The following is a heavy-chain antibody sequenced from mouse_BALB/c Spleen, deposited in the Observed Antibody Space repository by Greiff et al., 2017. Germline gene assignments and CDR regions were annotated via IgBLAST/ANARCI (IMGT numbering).Heavy chain of an antibody. V-gene: IGHV1-9*01. CDR3: ARQYGNYVSAMDY. CDR1: GYTFSSYW. Sequence: QVQLQQSGAELMKPGASVKISCKATGYTFSSYWIEWVKQRPGHGLEWIGEILPGSGSTNYNEKFKGKATFTADTSSNTAYMQLSSLTSEDSAVYYCARQYGNYVSAMDYWGQGTSVTVSS. CDR2: ILPGSGST. D-gene: IGHD2-10*02. J-gene: IGHJ4*01.